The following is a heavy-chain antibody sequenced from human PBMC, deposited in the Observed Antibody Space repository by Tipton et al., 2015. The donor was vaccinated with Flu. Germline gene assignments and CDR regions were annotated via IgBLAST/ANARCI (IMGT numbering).Heavy chain of an antibody. J-gene: IGHJ5*02. CDR2: ISAYNGNT. D-gene: IGHD3-22*01. CDR1: GYAFTSYG. V-gene: IGHV1-18*01. CDR3: AALGKYYYDSSGYYYGWFDP. Sequence: QLVQSGAEVKKPGASVKVSCKASGYAFTSYGISWVRQAPGQGLEWMGWISAYNGNTNYAQKLQGRVTMTTDTSTSTAYMELRSLRSDDTAVYYCAALGKYYYDSSGYYYGWFDPWGQGTLVTVSS.